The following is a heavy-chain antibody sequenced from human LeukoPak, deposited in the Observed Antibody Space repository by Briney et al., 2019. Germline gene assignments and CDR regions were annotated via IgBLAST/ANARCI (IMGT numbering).Heavy chain of an antibody. D-gene: IGHD3-16*02. J-gene: IGHJ4*02. CDR3: ATGLVRLGELSFDY. V-gene: IGHV1-24*01. CDR1: GYTLTELS. Sequence: GASVKVSCKVSGYTLTELSMHWVRQAPGKGLEWMGGFDPEDGETIYAQKFQGRVTMTEDTSTDTAYMELSSLRSEDTAVYYCATGLVRLGELSFDYWGQGTLVTVSS. CDR2: FDPEDGET.